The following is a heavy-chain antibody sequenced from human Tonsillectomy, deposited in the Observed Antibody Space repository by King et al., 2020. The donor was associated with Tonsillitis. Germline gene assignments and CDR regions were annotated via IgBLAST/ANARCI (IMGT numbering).Heavy chain of an antibody. V-gene: IGHV1-2*02. CDR3: ARAGYYGSSETYFAYWFFDL. Sequence: QLVQSGAEVRKPGASVKVSCKPSGYTFTDYYIHWVRQAPGQGLEWMGWIDPKSGGTKYAQKFQGRVTMTRDTSISTASMELDSLRSDDTAVYYCARAGYYGSSETYFAYWFFDLWGRGTLVTVSS. CDR1: GYTFTDYY. D-gene: IGHD3-22*01. CDR2: IDPKSGGT. J-gene: IGHJ2*01.